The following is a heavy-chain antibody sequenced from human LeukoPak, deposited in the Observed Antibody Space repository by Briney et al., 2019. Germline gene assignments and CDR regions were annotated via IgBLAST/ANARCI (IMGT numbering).Heavy chain of an antibody. J-gene: IGHJ4*02. CDR2: IRYDGSNK. Sequence: GRSLRLSCAASGFTFSSYGMHWVRQAPGKGLEWVAFIRYDGSNKYYADSVKGRFTISRDNSKNTLYLQMNSLRAEDTAVYYCAKGAIIGYCSSTSCYSFDYWGQGTLVTVSS. D-gene: IGHD2-2*01. CDR1: GFTFSSYG. V-gene: IGHV3-30*02. CDR3: AKGAIIGYCSSTSCYSFDY.